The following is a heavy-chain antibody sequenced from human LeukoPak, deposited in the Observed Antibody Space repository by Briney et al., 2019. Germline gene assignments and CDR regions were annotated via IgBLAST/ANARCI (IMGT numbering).Heavy chain of an antibody. Sequence: GGSLRLSCAASGFTFSTYWMHWVRQVPGKGLVWVSRINSDGSTADYADAVKGRFTISRDNAKNTLYLEMNSLRAEDTALYYCAPEGGSSYDYWGQGTLVTVSS. D-gene: IGHD5-18*01. CDR2: INSDGSTA. CDR1: GFTFSTYW. J-gene: IGHJ4*02. V-gene: IGHV3-74*01. CDR3: APEGGSSYDY.